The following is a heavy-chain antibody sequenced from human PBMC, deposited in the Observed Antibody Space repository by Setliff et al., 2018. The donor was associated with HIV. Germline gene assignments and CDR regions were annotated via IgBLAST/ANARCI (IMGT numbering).Heavy chain of an antibody. V-gene: IGHV1-69*10. J-gene: IGHJ4*02. CDR1: GVTFNYSF. Sequence: SVKVSCKASGVTFNYSFITWVRQAPGQGLEWMGGIIPILGIANYAQKFQGRVTITADKSTSTAYMELSSLRSEDTAVYYCARAVSGWYARKPSFDYWGQGTLVTVSS. CDR3: ARAVSGWYARKPSFDY. CDR2: IIPILGIA. D-gene: IGHD6-19*01.